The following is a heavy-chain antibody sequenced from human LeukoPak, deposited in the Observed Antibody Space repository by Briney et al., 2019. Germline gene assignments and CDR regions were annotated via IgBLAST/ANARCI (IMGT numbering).Heavy chain of an antibody. CDR2: ISWNSGSI. CDR3: AKDMVAGTFSGEWNAFDI. V-gene: IGHV3-9*01. J-gene: IGHJ3*02. Sequence: GGSLRLSCAASGFTFDDYAMHWVRQAPGKGLEWVSGISWNSGSIGYADSVKGRFTISRDNAKNSLYLQMNSLRAEDTALYYCAKDMVAGTFSGEWNAFDIWGQGTMVTVSS. D-gene: IGHD6-19*01. CDR1: GFTFDDYA.